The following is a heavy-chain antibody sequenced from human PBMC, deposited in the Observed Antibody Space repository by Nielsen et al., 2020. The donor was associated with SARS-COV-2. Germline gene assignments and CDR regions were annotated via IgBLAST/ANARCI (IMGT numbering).Heavy chain of an antibody. J-gene: IGHJ3*02. CDR2: IYYSGST. D-gene: IGHD5-12*01. V-gene: IGHV4-59*01. CDR1: GGSISSYY. CDR3: ASGYNSDAFDI. Sequence: GSLRLSCTVSGGSISSYYWSWIRQPPGKGLEWIGYIYYSGSTNYNPSLKSRVTISVDTSKNQFSLKLSSVTAADTAVYYCASGYNSDAFDIWGQGTMVTVSS.